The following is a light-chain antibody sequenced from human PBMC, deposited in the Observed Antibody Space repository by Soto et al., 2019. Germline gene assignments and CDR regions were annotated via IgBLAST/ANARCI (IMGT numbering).Light chain of an antibody. V-gene: IGLV2-8*01. CDR2: GDI. CDR1: TSDIGAYNY. J-gene: IGLJ2*01. Sequence: QSALTQPPSASGSPGQSVTISCTGTTSDIGAYNYVSWYHQRPGKAPKLLIYGDINRPSGVPDRFSGSKSGTSASLAITGLQAEDEGDYYCQSYDFSLSGNVVFGGGTQLTVL. CDR3: QSYDFSLSGNVV.